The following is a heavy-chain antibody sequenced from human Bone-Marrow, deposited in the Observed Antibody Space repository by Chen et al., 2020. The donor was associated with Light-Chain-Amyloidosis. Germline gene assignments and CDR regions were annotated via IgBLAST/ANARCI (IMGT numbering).Heavy chain of an antibody. Sequence: EVQLEQSGPEVKKPGKSLKISCKASGYTFPNYWIGWVRQMPGKGLEWMGVIYPDDSDARYSPSFEDQVTISADKSITTAYLQWRSLKASDTAMYYCARRRDGYNFDYWGQGTLVTVSS. D-gene: IGHD5-12*01. J-gene: IGHJ4*02. V-gene: IGHV5-51*01. CDR3: ARRRDGYNFDY. CDR1: GYTFPNYW. CDR2: IYPDDSDA.